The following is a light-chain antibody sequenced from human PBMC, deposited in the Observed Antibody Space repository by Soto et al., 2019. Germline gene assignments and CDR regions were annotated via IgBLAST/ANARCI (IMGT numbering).Light chain of an antibody. Sequence: DIVLSHFPHTLSLSPGERRTLFCRAIQNLGTFYLAWYQQKSGQAPSIXIYSASRRATGIPDRLTGSGSGTDLNLTISRLEPEDFAVYYCQKYGRSPLTCGGGTKVDIK. CDR3: QKYGRSPLT. CDR2: SAS. CDR1: QNLGTFY. J-gene: IGKJ4*01. V-gene: IGKV3-20*01.